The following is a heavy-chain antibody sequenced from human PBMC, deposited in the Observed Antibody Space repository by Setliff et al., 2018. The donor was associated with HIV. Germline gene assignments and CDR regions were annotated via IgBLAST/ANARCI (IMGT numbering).Heavy chain of an antibody. CDR3: ARARSDWYNVRPYYFDL. D-gene: IGHD6-19*01. CDR2: VYFTGDA. Sequence: SETLSLTCAVSGASINTINHLWDWIRQPPGKGLEWIGSVYFTGDAYYNPSLKSRVTLSVDTSKNLFSLELRSVTAADTAVYYCARARSDWYNVRPYYFDLWGQGTPVTVSS. V-gene: IGHV4-39*02. CDR1: GASINTINHL. J-gene: IGHJ4*02.